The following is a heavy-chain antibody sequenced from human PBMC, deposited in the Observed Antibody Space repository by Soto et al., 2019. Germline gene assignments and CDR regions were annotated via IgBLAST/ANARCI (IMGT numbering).Heavy chain of an antibody. Sequence: QVQLQESGPGLVRPSGTLSLNCAVCGGSISSSNWWSWVRQPPGKGLEWIGEIYHSGSTNYNPSLKSRVTISVDKSKNQFSLKLSSVTAADTAVYYCASVRGGYYYAMDVWGQGTTVTVSS. CDR2: IYHSGST. V-gene: IGHV4-4*02. CDR1: GGSISSSNW. J-gene: IGHJ6*02. D-gene: IGHD3-10*02. CDR3: ASVRGGYYYAMDV.